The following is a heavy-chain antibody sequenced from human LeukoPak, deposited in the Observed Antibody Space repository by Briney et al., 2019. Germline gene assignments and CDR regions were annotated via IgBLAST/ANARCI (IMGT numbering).Heavy chain of an antibody. CDR3: ASRPAIAAAGDY. CDR1: GGTFSTYG. D-gene: IGHD6-13*01. V-gene: IGHV1-69*06. J-gene: IGHJ4*02. CDR2: IAPNSGTA. Sequence: SVKVSCKASGGTFSTYGISWVRQAPGQGLEWMGGIAPNSGTADYAQKFQGGVTITADKSTSTAYMELSSLRTEDTAVYYCASRPAIAAAGDYWGQGTLVTVSS.